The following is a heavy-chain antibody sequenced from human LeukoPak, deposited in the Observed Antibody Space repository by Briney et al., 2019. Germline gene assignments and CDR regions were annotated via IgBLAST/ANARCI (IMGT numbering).Heavy chain of an antibody. CDR3: ALSSYSGSHDY. J-gene: IGHJ4*02. Sequence: PSETLSLTCAVSGGSISSGGYSWSWIRQPPGKGLEWIGYIYHSGSTYYNPSLKSRVTISVDTSKNQFSLKLSSVTAADTAVYYCALSSYSGSHDYWGQGTLVTVSS. D-gene: IGHD3-10*01. CDR2: IYHSGST. V-gene: IGHV4-30-2*01. CDR1: GGSISSGGYS.